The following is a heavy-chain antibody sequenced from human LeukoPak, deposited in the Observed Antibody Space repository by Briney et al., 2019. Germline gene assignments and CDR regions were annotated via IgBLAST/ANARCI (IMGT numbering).Heavy chain of an antibody. D-gene: IGHD3-22*01. V-gene: IGHV5-51*01. Sequence: GESLKISCKGSGYSFTSYWIGWVRQMPGKGLEWMGIIYPGDSDTRYSPSFQGQVTISADKSISTAYLRWSSLKASDTAMYYCARSIGYYDSSGYYLGCWGQGTLVTVSS. J-gene: IGHJ4*02. CDR1: GYSFTSYW. CDR3: ARSIGYYDSSGYYLGC. CDR2: IYPGDSDT.